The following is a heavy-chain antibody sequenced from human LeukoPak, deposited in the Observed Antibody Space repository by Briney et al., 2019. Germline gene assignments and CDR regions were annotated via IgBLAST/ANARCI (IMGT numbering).Heavy chain of an antibody. Sequence: GGSLRLSCAASGFTFSSYGMSWVRQAPGKGLEWVSAISGSGGSTYYADSVKGRFTISRDNSKNTLYLQMNSLRAEDTAVYYCAKVYADSMIAPMGYFDYWGQGTLVTVSS. CDR1: GFTFSSYG. J-gene: IGHJ4*02. V-gene: IGHV3-23*01. CDR3: AKVYADSMIAPMGYFDY. D-gene: IGHD3-22*01. CDR2: ISGSGGST.